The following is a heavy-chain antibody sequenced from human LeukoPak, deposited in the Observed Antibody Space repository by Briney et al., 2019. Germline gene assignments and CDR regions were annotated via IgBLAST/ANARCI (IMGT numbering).Heavy chain of an antibody. J-gene: IGHJ3*02. Sequence: PGGSLRLSCAASGFIFSSFSVNWVRQAPGKGLEWVSSISTSGGLSSVYYADSVKGRFTISRDNSKNTLYLQMNSLRAEDTAVYYCAKDMITFGGVIVKGDAFDIWGQGTMVTVSS. D-gene: IGHD3-16*02. CDR3: AKDMITFGGVIVKGDAFDI. CDR2: ISTSGGLSSV. V-gene: IGHV3-21*04. CDR1: GFIFSSFS.